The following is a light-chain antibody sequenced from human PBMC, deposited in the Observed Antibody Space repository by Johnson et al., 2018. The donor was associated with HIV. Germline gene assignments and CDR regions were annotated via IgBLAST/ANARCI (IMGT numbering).Light chain of an antibody. V-gene: IGLV1-51*02. J-gene: IGLJ1*01. CDR3: GTWDSSLNV. CDR2: ENN. CDR1: SSNIGNNY. Sequence: QSVLTQPPSVSAAPGQKVTISCSGSSSNIGNNYVSWYQQLPGTAPKLLIYENNKRPSWIPDRFSGSKSGTSATLGITGLQTGDEADYYCGTWDSSLNVFGTGTKVTVL.